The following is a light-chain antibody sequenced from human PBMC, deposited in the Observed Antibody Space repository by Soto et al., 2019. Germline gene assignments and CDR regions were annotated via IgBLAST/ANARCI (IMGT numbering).Light chain of an antibody. J-gene: IGLJ3*02. CDR3: QVWDSSSDVV. Sequence: SYELTQPPSVSVAPGKTARITSGGSDIGVRSVHWYQQKPGQAPVLVIYYDTTRPPSIPERFSGSNSGDTATLTISRVEDGDEADYYCQVWDSSSDVVFGGGTKLTVL. CDR2: YDT. V-gene: IGLV3-21*04. CDR1: DIGVRS.